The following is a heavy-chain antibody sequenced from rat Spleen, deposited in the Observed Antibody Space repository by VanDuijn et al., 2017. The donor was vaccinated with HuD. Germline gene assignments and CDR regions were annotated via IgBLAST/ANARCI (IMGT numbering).Heavy chain of an antibody. CDR1: GFTFNHYW. J-gene: IGHJ2*01. V-gene: IGHV5-31*01. Sequence: EVQLVETGGGLVQPGRSLTLSCVASGFTFNHYWMTWIRQAPGKGLEWIACISDTGGSTYYLDSVKGRFTISRDNAKTTLYLQMDSLRSEDTATYYCAREVYYYDGSYYYTGTYFDYWGQGVMVTVSS. CDR2: ISDTGGST. CDR3: AREVYYYDGSYYYTGTYFDY. D-gene: IGHD1-12*02.